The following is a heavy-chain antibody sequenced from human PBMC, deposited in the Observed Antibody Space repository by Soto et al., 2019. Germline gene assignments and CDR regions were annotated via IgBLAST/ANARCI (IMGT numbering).Heavy chain of an antibody. CDR1: GFSLNTSGVG. CDR3: PHRPYGDYPIDY. V-gene: IGHV2-5*02. J-gene: IGHJ4*02. CDR2: IYWDDDK. D-gene: IGHD4-17*01. Sequence: QITLKESGPTLVKPTQTLTLTCTFSGFSLNTSGVGVGWIRQPPGKALEWIALIYWDDDKRYSPSLKSRLTITKDTSKNQVVLTMTNMDPVDTGTYYFPHRPYGDYPIDYWGQGTLVTVSS.